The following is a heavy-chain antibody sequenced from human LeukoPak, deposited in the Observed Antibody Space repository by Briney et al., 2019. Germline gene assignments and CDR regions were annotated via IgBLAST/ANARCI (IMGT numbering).Heavy chain of an antibody. Sequence: SVKVSCTASGGTFSSYAISWVRQAPGQGLEWMGGIIPIFGTANYAQKFQGRVTITADKSTSTAYMELSSLRSEDTAVYYCARDLNYGEGAFEYWGQGTLVTVSS. V-gene: IGHV1-69*06. D-gene: IGHD1-7*01. CDR1: GGTFSSYA. CDR3: ARDLNYGEGAFEY. CDR2: IIPIFGTA. J-gene: IGHJ4*02.